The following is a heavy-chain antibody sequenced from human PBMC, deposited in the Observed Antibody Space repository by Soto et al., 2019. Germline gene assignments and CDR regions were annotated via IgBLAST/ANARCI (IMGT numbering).Heavy chain of an antibody. V-gene: IGHV1-18*01. Sequence: QVHLVQSGAEVKKPGASVKVSCTASGYTFTNFGITWVRQAPGQGLEWMGWISAYNGNTKYAQKFQGRVTMTTHTPARAPYMALRSLSSDETVVYYCARGASPIDFWGQGTLVTVPS. CDR2: ISAYNGNT. CDR1: GYTFTNFG. J-gene: IGHJ4*02. CDR3: ARGASPIDF.